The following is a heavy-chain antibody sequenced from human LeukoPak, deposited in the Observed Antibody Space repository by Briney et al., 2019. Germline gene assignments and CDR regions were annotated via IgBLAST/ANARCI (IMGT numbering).Heavy chain of an antibody. CDR3: ARGIYDSPDTFDI. Sequence: QPGRSLRLSCAASGFTFSSYAMHWVRQAPGKGLEWVAVISYDGSNKYYADSVKGRFTISGDNSKNTLYLQMNSLRAEDTAVYYCARGIYDSPDTFDIWGRGTMVTVSS. CDR1: GFTFSSYA. CDR2: ISYDGSNK. D-gene: IGHD3-22*01. J-gene: IGHJ3*02. V-gene: IGHV3-30*04.